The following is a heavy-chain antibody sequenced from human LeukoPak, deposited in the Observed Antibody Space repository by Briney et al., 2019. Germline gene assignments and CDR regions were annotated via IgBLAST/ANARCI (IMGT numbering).Heavy chain of an antibody. CDR3: AGINDYGDPTGAFDI. CDR1: GFTFSSFD. D-gene: IGHD4-17*01. Sequence: PGGSLRLSCAASGFTFSSFDMHWVRQAPGKGLEGVAVISYDGSDKYYADSVKGRFTISRDNSKNTLYLQMNSLRAEDTAVYYCAGINDYGDPTGAFDIWGQGTMVTVSS. CDR2: ISYDGSDK. J-gene: IGHJ3*02. V-gene: IGHV3-30*03.